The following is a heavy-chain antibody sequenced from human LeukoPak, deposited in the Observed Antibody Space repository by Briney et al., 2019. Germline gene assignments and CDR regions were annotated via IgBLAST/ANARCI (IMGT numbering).Heavy chain of an antibody. CDR1: GFTFSSYG. D-gene: IGHD2-2*01. Sequence: GGSLRLSCAASGFTFSSYGMHWVRQAPGKGLEWVAVISYDGSNKYYADSVKGRFTISRDNAKNTLYLQMNSLRAEDTAVYYCARDGVTIVPGGGYYYYYMDVWGKGTTVTVSS. V-gene: IGHV3-30*03. J-gene: IGHJ6*03. CDR3: ARDGVTIVPGGGYYYYYMDV. CDR2: ISYDGSNK.